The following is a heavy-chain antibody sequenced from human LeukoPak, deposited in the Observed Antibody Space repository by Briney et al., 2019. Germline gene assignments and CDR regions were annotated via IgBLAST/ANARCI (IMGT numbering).Heavy chain of an antibody. Sequence: SETLSLTCTVSGGSISSYYWSWIRQPPGKGLEWIGYIYYSGSINYNPSLKSRVTISVDTSKNQFSLKLSSVTAADTSVYYCARGGSWYQWFDPWGQGTLVTVSS. CDR2: IYYSGSI. D-gene: IGHD6-13*01. CDR3: ARGGSWYQWFDP. V-gene: IGHV4-59*01. J-gene: IGHJ5*02. CDR1: GGSISSYY.